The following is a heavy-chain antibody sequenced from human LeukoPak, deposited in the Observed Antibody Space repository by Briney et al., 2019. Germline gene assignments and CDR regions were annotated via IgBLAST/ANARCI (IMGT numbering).Heavy chain of an antibody. J-gene: IGHJ4*02. V-gene: IGHV4-4*02. Sequence: SETLSLTCTVSGGSISSSNWWSWVRQPPGKGLECIGEIYHLGATNYNPSLKSRVTISVDKSKNQFSLKLNSVTAADTAVYYCARGDFWSGYYRHFDYWGQGTLVTVSS. CDR2: IYHLGAT. CDR3: ARGDFWSGYYRHFDY. D-gene: IGHD3-3*01. CDR1: GGSISSSNW.